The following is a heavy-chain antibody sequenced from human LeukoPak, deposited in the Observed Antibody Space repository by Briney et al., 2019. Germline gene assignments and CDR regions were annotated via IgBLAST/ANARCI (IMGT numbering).Heavy chain of an antibody. CDR3: AKDRTMFSGDDAFDI. Sequence: GGSLRLSCAASGFTFSNYAMNWVRQAPGKGLEWVSGINDSGDSTYYADSVKGRFTISRDTSKNTLYLQMNSRRAEDTAVYYCAKDRTMFSGDDAFDIWGQGTMVTVSS. CDR2: INDSGDST. CDR1: GFTFSNYA. J-gene: IGHJ3*02. D-gene: IGHD3-10*02. V-gene: IGHV3-23*01.